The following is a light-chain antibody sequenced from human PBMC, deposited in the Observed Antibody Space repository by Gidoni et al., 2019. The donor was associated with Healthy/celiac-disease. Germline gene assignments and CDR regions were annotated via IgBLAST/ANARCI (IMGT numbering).Light chain of an antibody. V-gene: IGKV3-11*01. CDR1: QSVSSY. CDR3: QQRSNWPRLT. Sequence: IVLTQSPATLSLSPGDRATLSCRASQSVSSYLAWYQQKPGQAPRLLIYDASNRATGIPARFSGSGSGTDFTLTISSLEPEDFAVYYCQQRSNWPRLTFXGXTKVEIK. J-gene: IGKJ4*01. CDR2: DAS.